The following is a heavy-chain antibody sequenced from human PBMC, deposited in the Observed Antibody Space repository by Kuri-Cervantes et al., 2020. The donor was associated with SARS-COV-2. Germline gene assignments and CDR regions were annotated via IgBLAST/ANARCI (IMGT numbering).Heavy chain of an antibody. Sequence: GESLKISCAASGFTFSGHWIHWVRQAPGKGLVWVSRINPDGSYTNNADSVKGRFTLSRDNAKNMLFLQMNSLRAVDTAVYYCARDLDPRPIDAFDIWGQGTMVTVSS. CDR1: GFTFSGHW. V-gene: IGHV3-74*01. J-gene: IGHJ3*02. CDR3: ARDLDPRPIDAFDI. CDR2: INPDGSYT.